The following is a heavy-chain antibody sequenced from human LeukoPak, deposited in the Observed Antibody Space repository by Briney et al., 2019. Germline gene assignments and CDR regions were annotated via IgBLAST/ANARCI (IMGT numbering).Heavy chain of an antibody. CDR1: GFTFSTYR. Sequence: PGGSLRLSCAASGFTFSTYRMNWVRQAPGKGLEWLSYISSGNNTIFYADSVKGRFTISRDNAKNSLFLQVNSLRDEDTAVYYCARGSYYAPYYFDYWGQGTLVTVSS. J-gene: IGHJ4*02. V-gene: IGHV3-48*02. CDR3: ARGSYYAPYYFDY. D-gene: IGHD1-26*01. CDR2: ISSGNNTI.